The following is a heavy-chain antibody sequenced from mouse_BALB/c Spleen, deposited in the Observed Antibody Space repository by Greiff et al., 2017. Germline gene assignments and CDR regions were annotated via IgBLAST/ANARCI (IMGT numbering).Heavy chain of an antibody. J-gene: IGHJ3*01. CDR2: IRLKSNNYAT. CDR3: TRGLRPFAY. D-gene: IGHD2-4*01. Sequence: DVQLVESGGGLVQPGGSMKLSCVASGFTFSNYWMNWVRQSPEKGLEWVAEIRLKSNNYATHYAESVKGRFTISRDDSKSSVYLQMNNLRAEDTGIYYCTRGLRPFAYWGQGTLVTVSA. V-gene: IGHV6-6*02. CDR1: GFTFSNYW.